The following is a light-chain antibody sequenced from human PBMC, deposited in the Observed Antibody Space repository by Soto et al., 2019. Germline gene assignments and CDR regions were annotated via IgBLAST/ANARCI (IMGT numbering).Light chain of an antibody. CDR2: GNT. V-gene: IGLV1-40*01. CDR3: QSYDISLSGPWV. J-gene: IGLJ3*02. CDR1: SSNIGAGYD. Sequence: QPVLTQPPSVSGAPGQRVTISCTGNSSNIGAGYDVHWYQQLPRTAPKLLIYGNTNRPSGVPDRFSGSKSGTSASLAISGLQAEDDADYYCQSYDISLSGPWVFGGGTKLTVL.